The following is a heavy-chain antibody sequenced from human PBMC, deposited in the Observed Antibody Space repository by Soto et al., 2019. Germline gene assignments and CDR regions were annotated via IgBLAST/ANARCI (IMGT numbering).Heavy chain of an antibody. J-gene: IGHJ5*02. D-gene: IGHD3-10*01. V-gene: IGHV4-34*01. CDR1: GGSFSGYY. CDR2: INHSGST. CDR3: ARGPITMVRGVRVWFDP. Sequence: QVQLQQWGAGLLKPSETLSLTCAVYGGSFSGYYWSWIRQPPGKGLEWIGEINHSGSTNYNPSLKSRVTISVDTSKNQFSRKLSSVTAADTAVYYCARGPITMVRGVRVWFDPWGQGTLVTVSS.